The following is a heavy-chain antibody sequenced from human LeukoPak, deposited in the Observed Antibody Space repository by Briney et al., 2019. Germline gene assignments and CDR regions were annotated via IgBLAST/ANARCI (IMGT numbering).Heavy chain of an antibody. Sequence: GGSLRLSCAASGFTFSTYSMSWVRLAPGKGLEWVSGISGSGANTYYADSVKGRFTISSDNSKNTLYLQMNSLRAEDTAVFYCAKYPASGGYFDYWGQGTLVTVSS. D-gene: IGHD6-13*01. CDR2: ISGSGANT. V-gene: IGHV3-23*01. CDR3: AKYPASGGYFDY. CDR1: GFTFSTYS. J-gene: IGHJ4*02.